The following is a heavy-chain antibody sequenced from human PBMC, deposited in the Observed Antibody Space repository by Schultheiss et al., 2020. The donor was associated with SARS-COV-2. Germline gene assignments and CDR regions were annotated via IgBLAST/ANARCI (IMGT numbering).Heavy chain of an antibody. Sequence: GGSLRLSCATSGFTFSDYGMSWVRRAPGKGLEWVSTISFGGSSTFYADSVKGRFTISRDNSKNTLYLQMNSLRAEDTAVYYCAKVLATVVQPDNWFDPWGQGTLVTVSS. CDR1: GFTFSDYG. CDR2: ISFGGSST. CDR3: AKVLATVVQPDNWFDP. D-gene: IGHD4-23*01. J-gene: IGHJ5*02. V-gene: IGHV3-23*01.